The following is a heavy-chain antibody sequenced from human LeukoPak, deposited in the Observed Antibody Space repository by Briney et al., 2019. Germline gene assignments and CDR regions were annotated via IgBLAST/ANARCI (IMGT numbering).Heavy chain of an antibody. V-gene: IGHV1-58*02. CDR2: IVVGSGNT. CDR1: GFTLTSSA. D-gene: IGHD2-2*01. Sequence: ASVKVSCKASGFTLTSSAMQWVRQARGQRLEWIGWIVVGSGNTNYAQKFQERVTITRDMSTSTAHMERSSQRSEDTGVYYCAAVSSEYWGQGTLVTVSS. J-gene: IGHJ4*02. CDR3: AAVSSEY.